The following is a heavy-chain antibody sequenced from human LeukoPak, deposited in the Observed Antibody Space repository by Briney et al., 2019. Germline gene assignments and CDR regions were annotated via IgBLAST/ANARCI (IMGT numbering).Heavy chain of an antibody. D-gene: IGHD3-10*01. Sequence: ASVKVSCKTSGYTFTSYSISWVRQASGQGLEWTGSISPYNGNTNYAQKLQGRVTMTTDTSTSTAYMDLRSLRSDDTALYYCATSITMVRGVIISGDWFDPWGQGTLVTVSS. J-gene: IGHJ5*02. CDR2: ISPYNGNT. CDR1: GYTFTSYS. CDR3: ATSITMVRGVIISGDWFDP. V-gene: IGHV1-18*01.